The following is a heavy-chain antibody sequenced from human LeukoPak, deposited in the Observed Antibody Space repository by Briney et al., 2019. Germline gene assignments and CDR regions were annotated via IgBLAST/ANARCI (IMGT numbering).Heavy chain of an antibody. J-gene: IGHJ6*03. D-gene: IGHD3/OR15-3a*01. CDR3: ARALSWTTESYYYMDV. CDR1: GYTFTSYD. CDR2: MNPNSGNT. V-gene: IGHV1-8*01. Sequence: APVKVSCKASGYTFTSYDINWVRQATGQGLEWMGWMNPNSGNTGYAQKFQGRVTMTKNTSITTAYMDLSSLTSEDTAVYYCARALSWTTESYYYMDVWGKGTTVTVSS.